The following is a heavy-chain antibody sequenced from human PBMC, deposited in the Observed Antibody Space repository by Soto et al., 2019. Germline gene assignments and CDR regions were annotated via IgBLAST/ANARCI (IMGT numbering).Heavy chain of an antibody. D-gene: IGHD1-26*01. CDR2: ISGSGGST. CDR1: GFTFSSYA. V-gene: IGHV3-23*01. Sequence: GGSLRLSCAATGFTFSSYARSWVRQAPGKGLEWVSAISGSGGSTYYADSVKGRFTISRDNSKNTLYLQMNSLRAEDTAVYYCAKSVGVGATTYPYYFDYWGQGTLVTAPQ. CDR3: AKSVGVGATTYPYYFDY. J-gene: IGHJ4*02.